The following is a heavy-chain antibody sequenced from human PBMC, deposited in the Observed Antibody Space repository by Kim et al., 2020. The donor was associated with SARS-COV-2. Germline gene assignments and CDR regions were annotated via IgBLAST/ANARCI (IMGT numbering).Heavy chain of an antibody. CDR3: ARRGPESIAAPPLYYYYYGMDV. J-gene: IGHJ6*02. CDR1: GGTFSSYA. V-gene: IGHV1-69*04. Sequence: SVKVSCKASGGTFSSYAISWVRQAPGQGLEWMGRIIPILGIANYAQKFQGRVTITADKSTSTAYMELSSLRSEDTAVYYCARRGPESIAAPPLYYYYYGMDVWGQGTTVTVSS. D-gene: IGHD6-6*01. CDR2: IIPILGIA.